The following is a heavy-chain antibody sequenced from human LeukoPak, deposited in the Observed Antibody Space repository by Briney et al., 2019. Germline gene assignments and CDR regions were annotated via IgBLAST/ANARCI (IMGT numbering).Heavy chain of an antibody. V-gene: IGHV3-7*01. CDR3: ARAGEIAAAGSDY. CDR2: IKQDGSEK. D-gene: IGHD6-13*01. Sequence: GGSLRLSCAASGFTFSSYWMSWVRQAPGKGLEWVANIKQDGSEKYYVDSVKGRFTISRDNAKNSLYLQMNSLGAEDTAVYYCARAGEIAAAGSDYWGQGTTAMVSS. CDR1: GFTFSSYW. J-gene: IGHJ4*02.